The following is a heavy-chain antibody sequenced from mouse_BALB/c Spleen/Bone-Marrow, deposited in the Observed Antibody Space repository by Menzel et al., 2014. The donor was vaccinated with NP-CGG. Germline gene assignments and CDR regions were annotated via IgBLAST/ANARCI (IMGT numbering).Heavy chain of an antibody. V-gene: IGHV4-1*02. CDR1: GFDLSRYW. Sequence: EVQLQQSGGGLVQPGGSLKLSCAASGFDLSRYWMNWVRQAPGNGLEWIGQINPDSDTINYTPSLKDKFIISRDNAKNTLYLQMSKVRSEDTALYYCARAKYGNPWFAYWGQGTLVTVSA. CDR3: ARAKYGNPWFAY. J-gene: IGHJ3*01. D-gene: IGHD2-10*02. CDR2: INPDSDTI.